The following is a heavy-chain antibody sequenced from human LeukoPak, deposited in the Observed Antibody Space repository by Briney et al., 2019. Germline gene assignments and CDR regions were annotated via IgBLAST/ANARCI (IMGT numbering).Heavy chain of an antibody. CDR1: GDPISSYY. D-gene: IGHD3-16*01. CDR3: VTSRWGNFDF. Sequence: SETLSLTCTVSGDPISSYYCSWIRQPAGKGPEWIGRIYTSGSPNYNPSLKSRATILVDNSKNQFSLHLRSVTAADTGVYYCVTSRWGNFDFWGQGTVVTVSS. CDR2: IYTSGSP. J-gene: IGHJ4*02. V-gene: IGHV4-4*07.